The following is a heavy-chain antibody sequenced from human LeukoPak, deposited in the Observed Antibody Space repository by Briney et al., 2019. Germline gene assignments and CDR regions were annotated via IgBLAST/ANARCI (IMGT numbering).Heavy chain of an antibody. Sequence: GSLRLSCTLSDFSFSDSAMHWVRQAPGKGLEWVGNIRSKTNSYATAYGASVKGRFTISRDDSQNTAYLQMNSLITGDTAVYYCVIQYYSASSGYSKPDYWGQGTLVTVSS. CDR1: DFSFSDSA. D-gene: IGHD3-22*01. J-gene: IGHJ4*02. CDR2: IRSKTNSYAT. V-gene: IGHV3-73*01. CDR3: VIQYYSASSGYSKPDY.